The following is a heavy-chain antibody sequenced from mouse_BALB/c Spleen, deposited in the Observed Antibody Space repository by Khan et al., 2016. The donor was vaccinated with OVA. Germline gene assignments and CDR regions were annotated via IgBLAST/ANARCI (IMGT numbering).Heavy chain of an antibody. CDR1: GYTFTSYT. CDR3: VRDGAYHRNDGWVAY. J-gene: IGHJ3*01. Sequence: VQLQQSGAELARPGASVKMSCKASGYTFTSYTIHWIKKRPGQGLEWIGYINPSNGYTNYNQKFKDKATLTTDKSSTTAYLQLSILTSDDSAVYNSVRDGAYHRNDGWVAYWGQGTLVTVSA. V-gene: IGHV1-4*01. D-gene: IGHD2-14*01. CDR2: INPSNGYT.